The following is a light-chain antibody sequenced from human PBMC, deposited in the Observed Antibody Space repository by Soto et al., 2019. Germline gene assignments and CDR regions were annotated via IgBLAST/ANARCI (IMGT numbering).Light chain of an antibody. J-gene: IGKJ2*01. CDR2: GAS. Sequence: EIVLTQSPGTLSLSPGERATLSCRASQSVSSSYLAWYQQKPGQAPRLLIHGASSRATGIPDRISGSGSGTDFTLTISRLEPEDVAVYYCQQRSNWPPQYTFGQGTTLEIK. CDR3: QQRSNWPPQYT. V-gene: IGKV3D-20*02. CDR1: QSVSSSY.